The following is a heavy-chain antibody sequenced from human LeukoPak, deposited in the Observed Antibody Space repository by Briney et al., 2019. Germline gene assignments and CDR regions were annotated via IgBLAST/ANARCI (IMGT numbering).Heavy chain of an antibody. V-gene: IGHV3-30*18. Sequence: GRSPRLSCAASGFTFSSYGMHWVRQAPGKGLEWVAVISYDGSNKYYADSVKGRFTISRDNSKNTLYLQMNSLRAEDTAVYYCAKDHPRSGSYYNGLDYWGQGTLVTVSS. CDR2: ISYDGSNK. CDR1: GFTFSSYG. D-gene: IGHD3-10*01. CDR3: AKDHPRSGSYYNGLDY. J-gene: IGHJ4*02.